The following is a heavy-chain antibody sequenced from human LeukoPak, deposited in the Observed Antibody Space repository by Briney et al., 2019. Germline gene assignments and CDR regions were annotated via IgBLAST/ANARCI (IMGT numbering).Heavy chain of an antibody. CDR2: IYLSGGT. D-gene: IGHD3-22*01. Sequence: PSETLSLTCTVSGASISTNSYYWGWIRQPPGKGLEWIGEIYLSGGTTYSPSLKSRATISADKSKNQFSLRLSSVTAADTAVYYCASGFYNSSGFYAAFDIWGLGTLVTVSS. J-gene: IGHJ3*02. CDR3: ASGFYNSSGFYAAFDI. V-gene: IGHV4-39*07. CDR1: GASISTNSYY.